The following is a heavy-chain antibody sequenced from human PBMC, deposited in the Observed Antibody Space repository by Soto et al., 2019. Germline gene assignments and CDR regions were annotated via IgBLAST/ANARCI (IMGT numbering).Heavy chain of an antibody. J-gene: IGHJ5*02. CDR1: GFTFSSCG. V-gene: IGHV3-23*01. CDR2: ISGSGGNT. Sequence: GGSLRLACAASGFTFSSCGATWVRQAPRKGLEWVSAISGSGGNTYYADSVKGRFTISRDNSRNTLYLQMNTLRAEDTAVYYCARDGPVDTAMVNPNWFDPWGQGTLVTVSS. D-gene: IGHD5-18*01. CDR3: ARDGPVDTAMVNPNWFDP.